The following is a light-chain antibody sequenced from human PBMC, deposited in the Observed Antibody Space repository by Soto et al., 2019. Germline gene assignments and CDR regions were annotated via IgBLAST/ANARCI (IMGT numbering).Light chain of an antibody. CDR1: QSVSGNY. CDR2: GSS. Sequence: IVLTRSPGTLSLSPGERATLSCRSSQSVSGNYLAWYQQKPGQSPGLLIYGSSDRATGTPDRISVSGSGTDFTLTISRVEHEAFAGYFCQKYGSSPPYTFGQGTKLEIK. CDR3: QKYGSSPPYT. V-gene: IGKV3-20*01. J-gene: IGKJ2*01.